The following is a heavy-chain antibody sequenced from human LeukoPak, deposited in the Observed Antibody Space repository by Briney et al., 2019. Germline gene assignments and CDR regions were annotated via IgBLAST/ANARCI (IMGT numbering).Heavy chain of an antibody. CDR3: ARDPRWYYDSSGYRPTDAFDI. J-gene: IGHJ3*02. D-gene: IGHD3-22*01. Sequence: PSETLSLTCAVYGGSFSGHYWNWIRQSPGKGLEWFGDINNSGSTNYNPSLKSRVTMSVDTSKNQFSLKLSSVTAADTAVYYCARDPRWYYDSSGYRPTDAFDIWGQGTMVTVSS. V-gene: IGHV4-34*01. CDR2: INNSGST. CDR1: GGSFSGHY.